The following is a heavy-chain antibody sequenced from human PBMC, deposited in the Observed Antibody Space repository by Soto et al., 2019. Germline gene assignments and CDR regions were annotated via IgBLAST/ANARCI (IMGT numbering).Heavy chain of an antibody. J-gene: IGHJ4*02. Sequence: SETLSLTCAVYGGSFRGYYWSWVRQSPRKGLGWIGEINHSGSTNYNPSLKSRLTISVDTSKNQFSLKLSSVTAADTALYYCVACDYGDYPRYWGQGSLVTVSS. CDR3: VACDYGDYPRY. CDR1: GGSFRGYY. CDR2: INHSGST. D-gene: IGHD4-17*01. V-gene: IGHV4-34*01.